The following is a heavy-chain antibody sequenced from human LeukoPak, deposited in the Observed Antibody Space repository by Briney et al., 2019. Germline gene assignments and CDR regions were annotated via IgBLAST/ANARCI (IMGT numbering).Heavy chain of an antibody. CDR1: GFTFSSYE. D-gene: IGHD3-16*01. J-gene: IGHJ4*02. CDR3: ARDGGAVFDY. CDR2: ISSSGISI. Sequence: AGGSLRLSCAASGFTFSSYEMNWVRQAPGKGLEWVSNISSSGISIHYADSVEGRFTISRDNAKNSLYLQMNSLRAEDTAVYYCARDGGAVFDYWGQGTPVTVSS. V-gene: IGHV3-48*03.